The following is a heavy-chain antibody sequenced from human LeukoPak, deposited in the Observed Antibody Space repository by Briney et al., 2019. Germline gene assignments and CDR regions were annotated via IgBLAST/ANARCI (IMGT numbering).Heavy chain of an antibody. Sequence: SETLSLTCTVSGASINNNFWTWIRLPPGKGLEWIGDIYYSGSTNYNPSLKSRVTISLDTSKSQFSLKMNSVTAADTAVYYCARLNYYGSGSYYYCDHWGQGTLVTVSS. CDR1: GASINNNF. V-gene: IGHV4-59*08. CDR3: ARLNYYGSGSYYYCDH. CDR2: IYYSGST. D-gene: IGHD3-10*01. J-gene: IGHJ4*02.